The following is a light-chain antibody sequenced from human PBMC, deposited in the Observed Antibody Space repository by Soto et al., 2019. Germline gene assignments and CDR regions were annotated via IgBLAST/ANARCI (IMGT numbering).Light chain of an antibody. V-gene: IGLV2-11*03. CDR1: RNVVGGYNY. Sequence: SGSRVPCEARTISCNRNRNVVGGYNYVSWYQQHPGKAPKLLIYGVSERPSGVPDRFSGSKSGSTAFLTISGLQAEDEADYYCCSCADSHSYVFGTGTKVTVL. CDR2: GVS. CDR3: CSCADSHSYV. J-gene: IGLJ1*01.